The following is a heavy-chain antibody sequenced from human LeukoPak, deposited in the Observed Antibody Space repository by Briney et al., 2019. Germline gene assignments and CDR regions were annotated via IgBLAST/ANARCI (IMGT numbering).Heavy chain of an antibody. CDR2: ISSSSSYI. CDR3: ARSLRRGYSYGYFDY. V-gene: IGHV3-21*01. Sequence: GGSLRLSCAASGFTFSSYSMNWVRQAPGKGLEWVPSISSSSSYIYYADSVKGRFTISRDNAKNSLYLQMNSLRAEDTAVYCCARSLRRGYSYGYFDYWGQGTLVTVSS. D-gene: IGHD5-18*01. CDR1: GFTFSSYS. J-gene: IGHJ4*02.